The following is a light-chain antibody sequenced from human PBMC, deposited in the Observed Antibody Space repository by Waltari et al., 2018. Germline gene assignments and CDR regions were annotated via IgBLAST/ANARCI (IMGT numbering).Light chain of an antibody. CDR1: SSNIGSNY. CDR2: YSN. J-gene: IGLJ2*01. V-gene: IGLV1-47*02. CDR3: AAWDNSLSSVL. Sequence: QSVLTQPPSASGAPGQSVTISCSGSSSNIGSNYVYWYQQLPGTAPKLLIYYSNQRPSWVPDRFSGSKSGTSASLAITGLRSEDEADYYCAAWDNSLSSVLFGGGTRLTVL.